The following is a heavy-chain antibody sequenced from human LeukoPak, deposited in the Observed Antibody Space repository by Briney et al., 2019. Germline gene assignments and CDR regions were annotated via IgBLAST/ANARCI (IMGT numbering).Heavy chain of an antibody. V-gene: IGHV3-33*08. CDR2: IWYDGSNK. Sequence: GGSLRLSCAASGFTFSNYGMHWVRQAPGKGRERVAVIWYDGSNKYYADSVKGRFTISRDNSKNTLYLQMNSLRAEDTAVYYCARVGYGSGSYYHAPDYYYGMDVWGQGTTVTVSS. J-gene: IGHJ6*02. D-gene: IGHD3-10*01. CDR3: ARVGYGSGSYYHAPDYYYGMDV. CDR1: GFTFSNYG.